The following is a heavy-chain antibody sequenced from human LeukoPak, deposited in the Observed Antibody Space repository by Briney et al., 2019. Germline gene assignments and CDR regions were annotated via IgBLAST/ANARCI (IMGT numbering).Heavy chain of an antibody. V-gene: IGHV4-59*01. CDR1: DASISSYN. D-gene: IGHD3-10*01. Sequence: SETPSLTCTVSDASISSYNWSWIRQPPGKGLEWIGYMYYSGTTNYNPSLKSRVTISLDTSRNQFSLKLRSVTAADTAVYYCARDRTIPDGSSGYYYYGMDVWGQGTTVTVSS. J-gene: IGHJ6*02. CDR3: ARDRTIPDGSSGYYYYGMDV. CDR2: MYYSGTT.